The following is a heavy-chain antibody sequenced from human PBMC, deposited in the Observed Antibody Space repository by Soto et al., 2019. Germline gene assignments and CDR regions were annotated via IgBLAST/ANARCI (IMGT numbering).Heavy chain of an antibody. CDR3: ARASYYYDSSGYFRGDNAFDS. CDR1: GFTVSSNY. J-gene: IGHJ3*02. CDR2: IYSGGST. Sequence: EVMLVETGGGLIQPGGSLRLSCAASGFTVSSNYMSWVRQAPGKGLEWVSVIYSGGSTYYADSVEGRFTISRDNSKNTQYLQMNSLRAEDTAVYYCARASYYYDSSGYFRGDNAFDSWGQGTMVTVSS. D-gene: IGHD3-22*01. V-gene: IGHV3-53*02.